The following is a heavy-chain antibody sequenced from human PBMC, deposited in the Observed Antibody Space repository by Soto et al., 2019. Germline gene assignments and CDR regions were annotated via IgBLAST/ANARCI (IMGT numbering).Heavy chain of an antibody. D-gene: IGHD3-22*01. CDR1: GFTFSSYA. CDR3: AKSLHYYDSSGYPDAFDI. J-gene: IGHJ3*02. V-gene: IGHV3-23*01. Sequence: PGGSLRLSCAASGFTFSSYAMSWVRQAPGKGLEWVSAISGSDGSTYYADSVKGRFTISRDNSKNTLYLQMNSLRAEDTAVYYCAKSLHYYDSSGYPDAFDIWGQGTMVTVSS. CDR2: ISGSDGST.